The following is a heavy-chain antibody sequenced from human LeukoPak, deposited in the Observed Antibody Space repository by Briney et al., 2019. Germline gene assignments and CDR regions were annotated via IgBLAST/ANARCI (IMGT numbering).Heavy chain of an antibody. D-gene: IGHD2-8*01. CDR1: GGTFSSYA. Sequence: EASVKVSCKASGGTFSSYAISWVRQAPGQGLEWMGWISAYNGNTNYAQKLQGRVTTTTDTSTSTAYMELRSLRSDDTAVYYCARDPIVLMVYAGDYYYYYYGMDVWGQGTTVTVSS. CDR2: ISAYNGNT. J-gene: IGHJ6*02. V-gene: IGHV1-18*01. CDR3: ARDPIVLMVYAGDYYYYYYGMDV.